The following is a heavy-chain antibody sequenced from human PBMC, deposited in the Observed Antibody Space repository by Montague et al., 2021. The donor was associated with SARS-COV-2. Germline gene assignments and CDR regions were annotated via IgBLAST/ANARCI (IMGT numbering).Heavy chain of an antibody. CDR1: GFTFSSYA. D-gene: IGHD1-26*01. Sequence: SLRLSCAASGFTFSSYAMGWVRQAPGKGLEWVSAITGSGGGTYYAGSVEGRFTISKDNSKNMLYLQMNSLRAEDTAVYYCAKDQVYSGSYFADWGQGTLVTVSS. CDR2: ITGSGGGT. CDR3: AKDQVYSGSYFAD. V-gene: IGHV3-23*01. J-gene: IGHJ4*02.